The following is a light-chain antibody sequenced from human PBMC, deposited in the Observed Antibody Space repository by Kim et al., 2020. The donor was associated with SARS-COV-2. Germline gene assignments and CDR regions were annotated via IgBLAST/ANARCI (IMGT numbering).Light chain of an antibody. CDR1: QTVLYNSNNKNY. CDR3: QQYSRTPPS. Sequence: DIVMTQSPDSLAVSLGERATLNCKSSQTVLYNSNNKNYLAWYQQKPGQAPKLLIYWASIRESGVSDRFSGSGSETDFTLTISSLQAEDVAVYYCQQYSRTPPSSGQGTKLAI. CDR2: WAS. J-gene: IGKJ2*03. V-gene: IGKV4-1*01.